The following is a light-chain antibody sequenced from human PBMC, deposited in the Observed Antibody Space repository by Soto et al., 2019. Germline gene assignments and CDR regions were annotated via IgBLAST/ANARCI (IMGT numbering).Light chain of an antibody. CDR1: QSVSSN. Sequence: EIVMTQSPATLSVSPGERATLSCRASQSVSSNLAWYQQKPGQAPRLLIYGASTRATGIPDRFSGSGSGTEFTLTIDSLQSEDSAVYYCQQYNNWPPYTFGQGTKLEIK. V-gene: IGKV3-15*01. J-gene: IGKJ2*01. CDR2: GAS. CDR3: QQYNNWPPYT.